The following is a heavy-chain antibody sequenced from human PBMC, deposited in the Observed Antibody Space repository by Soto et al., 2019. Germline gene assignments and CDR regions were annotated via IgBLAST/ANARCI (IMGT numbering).Heavy chain of an antibody. CDR2: IYYSGST. J-gene: IGHJ6*03. Sequence: SETLSLTCTVSGGSISSYYWSWIRQPPGKGLEWIGYIYYSGSTNYNPSLKSRVTISVDTSKNQFSLKLSSVTAADTAVYYCARGAIERTFPPYYYMDVWGKGTTVTVSS. CDR1: GGSISSYY. CDR3: ARGAIERTFPPYYYMDV. D-gene: IGHD2-21*01. V-gene: IGHV4-59*01.